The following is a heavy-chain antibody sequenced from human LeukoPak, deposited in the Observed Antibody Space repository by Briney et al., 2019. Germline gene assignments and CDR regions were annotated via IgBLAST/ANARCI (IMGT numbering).Heavy chain of an antibody. CDR3: ARDEGSYCSGGSCYPTYFDY. CDR2: IWYDGSNK. V-gene: IGHV3-33*01. J-gene: IGHJ4*02. Sequence: GGSLRLSCAASGFTFSSYGMPWVRQTPGKGLEWVAVIWYDGSNKYYADSVKGRFTISRDNSKNTLYLQMNSLRAEDTTVYYCARDEGSYCSGGSCYPTYFDYWGQGTLVTVSS. D-gene: IGHD2-15*01. CDR1: GFTFSSYG.